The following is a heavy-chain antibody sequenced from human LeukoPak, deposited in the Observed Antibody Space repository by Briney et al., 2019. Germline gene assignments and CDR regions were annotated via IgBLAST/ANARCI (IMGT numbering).Heavy chain of an antibody. J-gene: IGHJ4*02. Sequence: GGSLRLSCAASGFTFSSYAMSWVRQAPGKGLEWVSAISGSGGSTYYADSVKGRFTISRDSSENTLYLQMNSLRAEDTAVYYCAKEHIVVVTATLGYWGQGTLVTVSS. D-gene: IGHD2-21*02. CDR1: GFTFSSYA. CDR2: ISGSGGST. CDR3: AKEHIVVVTATLGY. V-gene: IGHV3-23*01.